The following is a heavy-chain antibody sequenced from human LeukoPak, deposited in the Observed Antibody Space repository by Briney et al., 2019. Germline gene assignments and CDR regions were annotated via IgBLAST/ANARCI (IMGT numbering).Heavy chain of an antibody. J-gene: IGHJ3*02. CDR1: GGTFSSYA. D-gene: IGHD4-11*01. Sequence: SVKVSCKASGGTFSSYALSWVRQAPGQGLEWMRGITPIFGTANYAQTFQGRVTITADESTSTVYTELRSLRSDDTAVYYCARGLQENLAWLQAFTAFDIWGQGTMVTVSS. CDR3: ARGLQENLAWLQAFTAFDI. V-gene: IGHV1-69*13. CDR2: ITPIFGTA.